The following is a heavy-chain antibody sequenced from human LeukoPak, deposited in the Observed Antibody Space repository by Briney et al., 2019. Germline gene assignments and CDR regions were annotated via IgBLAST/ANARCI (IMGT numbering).Heavy chain of an antibody. CDR1: GFTFSNYA. Sequence: GGSLILSCAASGFTFSNYAMSWVRQAPGKGLEWVSGISGSGDGTYYGDSVKGRFTISRDNSKNTLYLQMNSLRAEDTAVYYCAKEKQRNFDYWGQGALVTVSS. V-gene: IGHV3-23*01. CDR2: ISGSGDGT. J-gene: IGHJ4*02. CDR3: AKEKQRNFDY.